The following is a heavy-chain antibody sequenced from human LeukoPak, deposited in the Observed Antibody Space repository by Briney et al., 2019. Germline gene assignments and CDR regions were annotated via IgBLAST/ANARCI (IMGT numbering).Heavy chain of an antibody. V-gene: IGHV3-23*01. D-gene: IGHD3-22*01. CDR2: ISGSGGST. Sequence: PGGSLRLSCAASGFTFSSYAMSWVRQVPGKGLEWVSAISGSGGSTYYADSVKGRFTISRDNSKNTLYLQMNSLRAEDTAVYYCAKFQHYYDSSGYSTPDYWGQGTLVTVSS. CDR3: AKFQHYYDSSGYSTPDY. CDR1: GFTFSSYA. J-gene: IGHJ4*02.